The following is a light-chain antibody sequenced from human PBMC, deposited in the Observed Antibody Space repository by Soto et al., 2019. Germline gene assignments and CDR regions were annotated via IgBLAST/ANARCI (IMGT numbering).Light chain of an antibody. V-gene: IGKV1-9*01. CDR1: QGISSY. CDR2: AAS. CDR3: QQRSNWPRT. J-gene: IGKJ2*01. Sequence: IQLTQSPSSLSASVGDRVTITCRASQGISSYLAWYQQKPGKAPKLLIYAASTLQGGVPSRFSGSGSGTDFTLTISSLQPEDFAVYYCQQRSNWPRTFGQGTKLEIK.